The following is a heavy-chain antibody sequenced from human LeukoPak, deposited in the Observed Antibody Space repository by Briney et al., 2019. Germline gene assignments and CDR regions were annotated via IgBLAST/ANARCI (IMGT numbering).Heavy chain of an antibody. D-gene: IGHD4-17*01. V-gene: IGHV3-7*01. CDR3: ARDPYGDYVSTSFDY. J-gene: IGHJ4*02. Sequence: GGSLRLSCAASGFTFSSYWMSWVRQAPGKGLEWVANIKQDGSEKYYVDSVKGRFTISRDNAKNSLYLQMNSLRAEDTAVYYCARDPYGDYVSTSFDYWGQGTLVTVSS. CDR2: IKQDGSEK. CDR1: GFTFSSYW.